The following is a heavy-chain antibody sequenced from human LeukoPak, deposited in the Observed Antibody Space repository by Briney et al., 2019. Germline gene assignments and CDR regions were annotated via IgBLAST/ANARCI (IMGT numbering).Heavy chain of an antibody. CDR2: IYTSGST. Sequence: SETLSLTCTVSGGSISSYYWSWIRQPAGKGLEWIGRIYTSGSTNYNPSLKSRVTMSVDTSKNQFSLKLSSVTAADTAVYYCAREWPQVWQQLAINWFDPWGQGTLVTVSS. J-gene: IGHJ5*02. D-gene: IGHD6-13*01. CDR1: GGSISSYY. CDR3: AREWPQVWQQLAINWFDP. V-gene: IGHV4-4*07.